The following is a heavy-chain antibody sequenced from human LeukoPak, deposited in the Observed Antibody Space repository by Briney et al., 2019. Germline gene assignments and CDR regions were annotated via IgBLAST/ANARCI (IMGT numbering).Heavy chain of an antibody. Sequence: PGGSLRLSCAASGFTFSSYAMSWVRQAPGKGLEWVSAFSGSGGNTYYADSVKGRFTISRDISRNTLYLQMNSLRAEDTAVYYCAKDVQLWLYYGMDVWGQGTTVTVSS. CDR3: AKDVQLWLYYGMDV. D-gene: IGHD5-18*01. V-gene: IGHV3-23*01. J-gene: IGHJ6*02. CDR1: GFTFSSYA. CDR2: FSGSGGNT.